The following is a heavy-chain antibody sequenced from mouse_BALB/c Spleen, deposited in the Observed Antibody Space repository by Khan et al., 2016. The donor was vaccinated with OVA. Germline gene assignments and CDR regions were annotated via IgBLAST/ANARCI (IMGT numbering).Heavy chain of an antibody. CDR1: GFNIKDYY. CDR3: ARDGYSPWFAY. CDR2: IDPENGNT. D-gene: IGHD2-3*01. J-gene: IGHJ3*01. Sequence: VQLKQSGAELVGPGALIKLSCKASGFNIKDYYIHWVKQRPEQGLEWIGWIDPENGNTIYDPKFLGKASIRVDTSSNTVYLQLSSLTSEDTAVYYCARDGYSPWFAYWGQGTLVTVSA. V-gene: IGHV14-1*02.